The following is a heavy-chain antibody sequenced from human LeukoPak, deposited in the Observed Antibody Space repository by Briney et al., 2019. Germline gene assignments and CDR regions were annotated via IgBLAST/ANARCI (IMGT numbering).Heavy chain of an antibody. Sequence: SETLSLTCTVSGGSISSSSYYWGWIRQSPGKGLEWIGSFLYSGTTYYNPSLETRVTISVDTSKNQLSLKLTSVTAADTAVYYCARDTLFTSISRNWFDPWGQGTLVTVSS. CDR1: GGSISSSSYY. V-gene: IGHV4-39*02. CDR3: ARDTLFTSISRNWFDP. CDR2: FLYSGTT. D-gene: IGHD3-3*01. J-gene: IGHJ5*02.